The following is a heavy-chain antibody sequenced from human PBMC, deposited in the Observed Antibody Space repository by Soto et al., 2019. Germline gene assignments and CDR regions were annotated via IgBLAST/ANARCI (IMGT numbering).Heavy chain of an antibody. CDR3: ARESEEFCSGWYCAFDI. D-gene: IGHD6-19*01. V-gene: IGHV3-48*01. J-gene: IGHJ3*02. Sequence: PGGSLRLSCAASGFTFSSYSMNWVRQAPGKGLEWVSYISSSSSTIYYAASVKGRFTISRDNAKNSLYLQMNSLRAEDTAVYYCARESEEFCSGWYCAFDIWGQGTMVTASS. CDR2: ISSSSSTI. CDR1: GFTFSSYS.